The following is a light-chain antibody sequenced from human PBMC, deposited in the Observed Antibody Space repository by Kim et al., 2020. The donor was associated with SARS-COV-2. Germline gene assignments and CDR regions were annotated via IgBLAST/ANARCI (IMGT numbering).Light chain of an antibody. CDR3: NSRDSNDNVV. V-gene: IGLV3-19*01. CDR1: SLSSYY. J-gene: IGLJ2*01. CDR2: GKN. Sequence: VALGQTVRITCQGASLSSYYATWYQQKPGQAPILVIYGKNNRPSGIPDRFSGSSSGNTASLTITGTQAGDEADYYCNSRDSNDNVVFGGGTQLTVL.